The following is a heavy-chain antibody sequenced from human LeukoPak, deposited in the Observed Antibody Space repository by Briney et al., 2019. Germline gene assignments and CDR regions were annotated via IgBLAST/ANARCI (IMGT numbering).Heavy chain of an antibody. J-gene: IGHJ4*02. D-gene: IGHD6-6*01. V-gene: IGHV3-23*01. CDR1: GFTFSSYA. Sequence: GGSLRLSCAASGFTFSSYAMSWVRQAPGKGLDWVSVISGSGAGSYYADSVKGRVTVSRDNSKNTVFLQMNSLRAEDTAVYYCAKHLDFSSSSQYFDFWGQGTLVTVSS. CDR3: AKHLDFSSSSQYFDF. CDR2: ISGSGAGS.